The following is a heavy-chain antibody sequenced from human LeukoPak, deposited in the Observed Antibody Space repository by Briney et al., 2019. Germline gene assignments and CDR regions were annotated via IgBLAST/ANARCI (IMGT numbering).Heavy chain of an antibody. D-gene: IGHD6-19*01. CDR2: ISSSSIYI. J-gene: IGHJ4*02. CDR3: ARGGAGYSSGWPINFEFDY. Sequence: KPGGSLRLSCAASGFTFSSYTMNWVRQAPGKGLEWVSSISSSSIYIYYADSVKGRFTISRDNAKNSLYLQMNSLRAEDTAVYYCARGGAGYSSGWPINFEFDYWGQGTLVTVSS. V-gene: IGHV3-21*01. CDR1: GFTFSSYT.